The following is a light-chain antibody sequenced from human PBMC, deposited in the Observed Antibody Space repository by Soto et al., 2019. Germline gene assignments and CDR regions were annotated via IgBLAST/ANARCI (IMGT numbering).Light chain of an antibody. CDR2: DAS. Sequence: EIVLTQSPATLSLSPGERVTLSCRASQSVGSYLAWYQQKPGQAPRLLIYDASNRATGIPARFSGSGSGTDFTLTISSLEPEDLAFYYCQQRGNSPFTFGPGTKVDIK. CDR3: QQRGNSPFT. CDR1: QSVGSY. V-gene: IGKV3-11*01. J-gene: IGKJ3*01.